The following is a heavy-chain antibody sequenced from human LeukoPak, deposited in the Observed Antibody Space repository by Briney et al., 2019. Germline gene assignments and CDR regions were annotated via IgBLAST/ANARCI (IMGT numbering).Heavy chain of an antibody. CDR3: ARGGGWQQLIDY. D-gene: IGHD5-24*01. V-gene: IGHV1-69*05. J-gene: IGHJ4*02. CDR2: IIPIFGTA. Sequence: GASVKVSCKASGGTFSSYAISWVRQAPGQGLEWMGGIIPIFGTANYAQKFQGRVTITTDESTSTAYMELSSLRSEDTAVYYCARGGGWQQLIDYWGQGTLVTVSS. CDR1: GGTFSSYA.